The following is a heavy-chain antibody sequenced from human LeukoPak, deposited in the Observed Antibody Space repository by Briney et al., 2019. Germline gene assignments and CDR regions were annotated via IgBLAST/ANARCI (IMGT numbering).Heavy chain of an antibody. V-gene: IGHV1-2*02. CDR1: GYTFTGYY. CDR2: INPNSGGT. CDR3: AREVAAAATGDWFDP. D-gene: IGHD6-13*01. J-gene: IGHJ5*02. Sequence: ASVNVSCTASGYTFTGYYMHWVRQAPGQGLEWMGWINPNSGGTNYAQKFQGRVTMTRDTSISTAYMELSRLRSDDTAVYYCAREVAAAATGDWFDPWGQGTLVTVSS.